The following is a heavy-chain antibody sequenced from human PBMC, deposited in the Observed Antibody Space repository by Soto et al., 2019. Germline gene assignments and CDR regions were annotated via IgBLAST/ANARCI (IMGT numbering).Heavy chain of an antibody. V-gene: IGHV1-46*01. D-gene: IGHD3-3*01. CDR2: INPSGGST. CDR1: GYTFTSYY. CDR3: ARRQERYYDFWSGYGLDY. J-gene: IGHJ4*02. Sequence: ASVKVSCKASGYTFTSYYMHWVRQAPGQGLEWMGIINPSGGSTSYAQKFQGRVTMTRDTSTSTVYMELSSLRSEDTAVYYCARRQERYYDFWSGYGLDYWRQGTLVTVSS.